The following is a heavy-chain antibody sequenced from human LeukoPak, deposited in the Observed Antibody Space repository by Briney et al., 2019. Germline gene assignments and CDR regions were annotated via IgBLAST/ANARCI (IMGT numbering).Heavy chain of an antibody. V-gene: IGHV1-8*01. CDR2: MSPNSGDT. CDR3: ARGPPNWGYDY. D-gene: IGHD7-27*01. CDR1: GYTFTSYD. Sequence: ASVKVSCKASGYTFTSYDFNWVRQATGQRPEWMGWMSPNSGDTGYAQKFQDRVTMTRNTSISTAYMELSSLRSDDTAVYYCARGPPNWGYDYWGPGTLVAVS. J-gene: IGHJ4*02.